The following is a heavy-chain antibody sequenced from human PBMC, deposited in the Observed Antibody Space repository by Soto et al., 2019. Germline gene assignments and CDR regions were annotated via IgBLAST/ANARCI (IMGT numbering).Heavy chain of an antibody. J-gene: IGHJ4*02. D-gene: IGHD5-18*01. CDR1: GGSISSGDYY. Sequence: PSETLSLTCTVSGGSISSGDYYWSWIRQPPGKGLEWIGYIYYSGSTYYNPSLKSRVTISVDTSKNQFSLKLSSVTAADTAVYYCARVTLRGYSYGYGYFDYWGQGTLVTVSS. V-gene: IGHV4-30-4*01. CDR3: ARVTLRGYSYGYGYFDY. CDR2: IYYSGST.